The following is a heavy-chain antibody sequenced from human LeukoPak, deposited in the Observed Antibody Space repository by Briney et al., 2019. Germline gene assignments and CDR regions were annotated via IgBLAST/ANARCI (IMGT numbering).Heavy chain of an antibody. CDR2: INTNTGNP. CDR1: GYTFTSYA. D-gene: IGHD2-15*01. J-gene: IGHJ4*02. V-gene: IGHV7-4-1*02. Sequence: ASVKVSCKASGYTFTSYAMNWVRQAPGQGLEWMGWINTNTGNPTYAQGFTGRFVFSLDTSVSTAYLQIRSLKAEDTAVYYCAREYCSGGSCYESIDYWGQGTLVTVSS. CDR3: AREYCSGGSCYESIDY.